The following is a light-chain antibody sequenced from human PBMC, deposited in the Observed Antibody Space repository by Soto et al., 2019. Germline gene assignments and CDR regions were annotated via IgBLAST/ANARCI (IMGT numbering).Light chain of an antibody. CDR2: AAS. CDR1: QGISTL. Sequence: EIVLTQSPATLSMSPGVRATLFCRASQGISTLLAWYQQKPGQAPRLLIYAASTRAAGIPARFSGSGSRTEFDLTIRSLQSEDFAIYDCQQYYDRPITLGQGTRLDIK. J-gene: IGKJ5*01. CDR3: QQYYDRPIT. V-gene: IGKV3-15*01.